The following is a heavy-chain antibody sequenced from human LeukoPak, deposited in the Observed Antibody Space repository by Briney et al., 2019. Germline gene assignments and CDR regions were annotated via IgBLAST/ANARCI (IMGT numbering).Heavy chain of an antibody. D-gene: IGHD3-3*01. CDR1: GGSTSSSNW. Sequence: KPSETLSLTCAVSGGSTSSSNWWSWVRQPPGKGLEWIGEIYHSGSTNYNPSLKSRVTISVDKSKNQFSLKLSSVTAADTAVYYCARVGGLGLEYFDYWGQGTLVTVSS. V-gene: IGHV4-4*02. CDR3: ARVGGLGLEYFDY. J-gene: IGHJ4*02. CDR2: IYHSGST.